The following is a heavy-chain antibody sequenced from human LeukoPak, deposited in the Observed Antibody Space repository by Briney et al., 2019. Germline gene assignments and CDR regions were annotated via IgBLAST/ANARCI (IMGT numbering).Heavy chain of an antibody. V-gene: IGHV3-33*01. CDR1: GFTFSYYG. CDR2: IWYDGSNK. J-gene: IGHJ4*02. CDR3: ARDFERYTSSRTPTDY. Sequence: PGRSLRLSCATSGFTFSYYGMHWVRQAPGKGLEWVAIIWYDGSNKYYADSVKGRFTISRDDSKNTLFLQMNSLTAEDTAVYYCARDFERYTSSRTPTDYWGQGSLVTVSS. D-gene: IGHD6-6*01.